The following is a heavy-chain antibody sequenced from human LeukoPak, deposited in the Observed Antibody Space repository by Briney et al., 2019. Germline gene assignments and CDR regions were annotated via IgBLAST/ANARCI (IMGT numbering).Heavy chain of an antibody. CDR3: ARFKRSAEDWFGP. V-gene: IGHV4-39*01. CDR1: GDSISSSSYY. Sequence: SETLSLTCTVSGDSISSSSYYWAWIRQPPVKGLEWIGSMYYSGSTYYNPSLKSRVTISVDTSKNQFSLKLSSVTAADTAVYFCARFKRSAEDWFGPWGQGTLVTVSS. J-gene: IGHJ5*02. CDR2: MYYSGST.